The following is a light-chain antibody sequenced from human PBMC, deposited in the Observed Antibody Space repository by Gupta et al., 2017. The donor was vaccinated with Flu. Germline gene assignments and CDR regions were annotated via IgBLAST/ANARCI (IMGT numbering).Light chain of an antibody. CDR1: QSISSW. J-gene: IGKJ5*01. V-gene: IGKV1-5*03. CDR3: QQYNSYSN. CDR2: KAP. Sequence: DIQMTQSPSTLSASVGDRVTITCRASQSISSWLAWYQQKPGKATKLLIYKAPSLESGVPSRFSGSGYGTEFTLTISILQPDDFATYYCQQYNSYSNFGQGTRLEIK.